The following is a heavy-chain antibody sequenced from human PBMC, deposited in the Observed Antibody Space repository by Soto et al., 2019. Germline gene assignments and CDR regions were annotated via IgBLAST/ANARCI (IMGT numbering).Heavy chain of an antibody. CDR1: GGSISSYY. J-gene: IGHJ6*03. V-gene: IGHV4-59*08. CDR3: ARGPPYYDFWSGPYYYMDV. D-gene: IGHD3-3*01. Sequence: SETLSLTCTVSGGSISSYYWSWIRQPPGKGLEWIGYIYYSGSTNYNPSLKSRVTISVDTSKNQFSLKLSSVTAADTAVYYCARGPPYYDFWSGPYYYMDVWGKGTTVTVSS. CDR2: IYYSGST.